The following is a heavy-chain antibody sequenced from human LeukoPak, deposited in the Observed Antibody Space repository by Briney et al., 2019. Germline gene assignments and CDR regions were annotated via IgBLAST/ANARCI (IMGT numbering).Heavy chain of an antibody. CDR2: LYSGGIT. CDR3: ARDQRTAVAGWFDP. J-gene: IGHJ5*02. V-gene: IGHV3-66*01. CDR1: GFTFSSYW. D-gene: IGHD6-19*01. Sequence: GGSLRLSCAASGFTFSSYWMSWVRQAPGKGLEWVSVLYSGGITYYADSVKGRFTISRDNSKNTLYLQMNSLRAEDTAVYYCARDQRTAVAGWFDPWGQGTLVTVSS.